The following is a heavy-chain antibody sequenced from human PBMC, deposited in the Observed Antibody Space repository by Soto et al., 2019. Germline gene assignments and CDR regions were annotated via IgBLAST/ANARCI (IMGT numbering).Heavy chain of an antibody. Sequence: QPGGSLRLSCVASRFTFGDYPMNWVRQAPGKGLEWVSGISDTSIDTYYADSVKGRFTISRDNSQSMLFLHMSSLRAEDTALYYCEKTAETPFGDFVFDRWGQGTLVTVSS. D-gene: IGHD4-17*01. J-gene: IGHJ5*02. V-gene: IGHV3-23*01. CDR3: EKTAETPFGDFVFDR. CDR2: ISDTSIDT. CDR1: RFTFGDYP.